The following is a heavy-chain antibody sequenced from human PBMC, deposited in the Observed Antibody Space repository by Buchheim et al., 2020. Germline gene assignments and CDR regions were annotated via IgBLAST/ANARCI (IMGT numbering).Heavy chain of an antibody. J-gene: IGHJ5*02. CDR1: GGSISSSSYY. CDR2: IYYSGST. CDR3: ASGYDFWSGQNWFDP. V-gene: IGHV4-39*01. Sequence: QLQLQESGPGLVKPSETLSLTCTVSGGSISSSSYYWGWIRQPPGKGLEWIGSIYYSGSTYYNPSLKSRVTISVDTSKNQFSLRLSSVTAADTAAYYCASGYDFWSGQNWFDPWGQGTL. D-gene: IGHD3-3*01.